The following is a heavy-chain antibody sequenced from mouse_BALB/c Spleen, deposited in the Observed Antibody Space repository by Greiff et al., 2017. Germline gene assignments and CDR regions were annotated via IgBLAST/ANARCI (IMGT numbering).Heavy chain of an antibody. CDR2: ISYSGST. CDR3: ARSSLYYGSSYDWFAY. D-gene: IGHD1-1*01. V-gene: IGHV3-2*02. CDR1: GYSITSDYA. Sequence: ESGPGLVKPSQSLSLTCTVTGYSITSDYAWNWIRQFPGNKLEWMGYISYSGSTSYNPSLKSRISITRDTSKNQFFLQLNSVTTEDTATYYCARSSLYYGSSYDWFAYWGQGTLVTVSA. J-gene: IGHJ3*01.